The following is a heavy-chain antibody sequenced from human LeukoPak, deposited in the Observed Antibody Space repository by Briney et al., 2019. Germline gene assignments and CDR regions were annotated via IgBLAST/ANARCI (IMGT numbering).Heavy chain of an antibody. Sequence: SETLSLTCTVSGGSISSSSYYWGWIRQPPGKGLEWIGSIYYSGSTYYNPSLKSRVTISVDTSKNQFSLKLSSVTAADTAVYYCASLSMIVGVWWGRGTLVPVPS. CDR3: ASLSMIVGVW. CDR2: IYYSGST. CDR1: GGSISSSSYY. D-gene: IGHD3-22*01. J-gene: IGHJ4*02. V-gene: IGHV4-39*01.